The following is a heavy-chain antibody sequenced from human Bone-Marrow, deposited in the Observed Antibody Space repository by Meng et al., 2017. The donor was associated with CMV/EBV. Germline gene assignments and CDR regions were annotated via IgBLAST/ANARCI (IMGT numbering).Heavy chain of an antibody. V-gene: IGHV1-2*02. CDR3: ARILSNTDSYGMDV. CDR1: GYVFSDYY. CDR2: IKGSSGDT. Sequence: ASVKVSCKASGYVFSDYYVHYIRQAPGQGLEWMGWIKGSSGDTNLAQKFQGRVTMTRDRSINTAYMEMSWLRSDDTAVYYCARILSNTDSYGMDVWGQGTTVTVSS. D-gene: IGHD1/OR15-1a*01. J-gene: IGHJ6*02.